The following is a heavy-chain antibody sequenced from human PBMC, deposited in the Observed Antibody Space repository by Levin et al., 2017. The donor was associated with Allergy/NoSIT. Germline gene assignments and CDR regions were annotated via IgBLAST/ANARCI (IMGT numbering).Heavy chain of an antibody. CDR2: LDSAGDT. D-gene: IGHD6-6*01. CDR1: GFTFSTYD. V-gene: IGHV3-13*01. J-gene: IGHJ6*02. CDR3: ARSGGPYSSSSGYYYYGMDV. Sequence: SCAASGFTFSTYDMHWVRQATGKGLEWVSTLDSAGDTYYPGSVKGRFTISRDNAKNSLYLQMNSLRAGDTAIYYCARSGGPYSSSSGYYYYGMDVWGQGTTVTASS.